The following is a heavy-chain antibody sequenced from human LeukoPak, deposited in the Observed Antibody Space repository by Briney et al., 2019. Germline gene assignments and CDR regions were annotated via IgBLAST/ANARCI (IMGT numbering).Heavy chain of an antibody. D-gene: IGHD6-13*01. J-gene: IGHJ4*02. CDR3: ARDGALKDSSSWYVHYFDY. V-gene: IGHV3-30*04. CDR1: GFTFSSYA. CDR2: ISYDGSNK. Sequence: PGGSLRLSCAASGFTFSSYAMHWVRQAPGKGLEWVAVISYDGSNKYYADSVKGRFTISRDNSKNTLYLQMNSLRAEDTAVYYCARDGALKDSSSWYVHYFDYWGQGTLVTVSS.